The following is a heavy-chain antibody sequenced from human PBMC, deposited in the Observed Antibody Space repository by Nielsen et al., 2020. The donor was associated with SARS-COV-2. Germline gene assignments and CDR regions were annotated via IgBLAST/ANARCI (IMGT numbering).Heavy chain of an antibody. D-gene: IGHD4-17*01. J-gene: IGHJ4*02. Sequence: GGSLRLSCAASGFTFSSYAMSWVRQAPGKGLEWVSAISGSGGSTYYADSVKGRFTISRDNSKNTLYLQMNSLRAEDTAVYYCATYGDYGDYSFDYWGQGTLVTVSS. CDR1: GFTFSSYA. CDR3: ATYGDYGDYSFDY. CDR2: ISGSGGST. V-gene: IGHV3-23*01.